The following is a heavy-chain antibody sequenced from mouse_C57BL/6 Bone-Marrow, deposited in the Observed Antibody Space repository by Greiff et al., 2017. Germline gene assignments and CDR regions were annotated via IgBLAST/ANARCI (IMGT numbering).Heavy chain of an antibody. V-gene: IGHV1-64*01. D-gene: IGHD1-1*01. CDR1: GYTFTSYW. J-gene: IGHJ2*01. CDR2: IHPNSGST. CDR3: ARVGYYYGSSYFDY. Sequence: VQLQQPGAELVKPGASVKLSCKASGYTFTSYWMHWVKQRPGQGLEWIGMIHPNSGSTNYNEKFKSKATLTVDKSSSTAYMQLSSLTSEDSAVYYFARVGYYYGSSYFDYWGQGTTLTVSS.